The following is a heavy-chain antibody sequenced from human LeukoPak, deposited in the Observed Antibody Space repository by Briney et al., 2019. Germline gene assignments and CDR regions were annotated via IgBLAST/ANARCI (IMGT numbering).Heavy chain of an antibody. CDR3: TTDPTGGH. Sequence: GGSLRLYCAASGFNFSSYAMTWVRQGPGTGLEWVSIIRGRGGSTSYADSVKGRFTISRDNSKNTLYLQMNSLKTEDTAVYYCTTDPTGGHWGQGTLVSVSS. V-gene: IGHV3-23*01. CDR2: IRGRGGST. J-gene: IGHJ4*02. CDR1: GFNFSSYA. D-gene: IGHD3-16*01.